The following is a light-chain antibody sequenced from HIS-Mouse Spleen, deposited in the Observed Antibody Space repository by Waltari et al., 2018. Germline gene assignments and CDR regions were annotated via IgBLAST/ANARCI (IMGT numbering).Light chain of an antibody. V-gene: IGLV2-23*01. CDR1: SRDVGSYNL. CDR3: CSYAGSSTLV. J-gene: IGLJ3*02. CDR2: EGS. Sequence: QSALTQPASVSGSPGQSITISCTRTSRDVGSYNLVPWYHQHPGKAPKLMIYEGSKRPSGVSNRFSGSKSGNTASLTISGLQAEDEADYYCCSYAGSSTLVFGGGTKLTVL.